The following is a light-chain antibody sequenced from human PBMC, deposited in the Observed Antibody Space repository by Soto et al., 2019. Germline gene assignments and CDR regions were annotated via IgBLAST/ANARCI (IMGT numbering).Light chain of an antibody. V-gene: IGLV2-14*01. Sequence: QSALTQPASVSGSPGQSITISCTGTSSDVGGYNYVSWYQQHPGKAPKLMIYEDSHRPSGVSNRFSGSKSGNTASLTISGLQSEDEADYYCSSYTSSSTRGVFGTGTKLTVL. CDR3: SSYTSSSTRGV. J-gene: IGLJ1*01. CDR1: SSDVGGYNY. CDR2: EDS.